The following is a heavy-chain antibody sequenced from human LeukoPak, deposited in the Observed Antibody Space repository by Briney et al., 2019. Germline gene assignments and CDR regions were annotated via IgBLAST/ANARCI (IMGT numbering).Heavy chain of an antibody. V-gene: IGHV1-69*13. CDR2: IIPIFGTA. J-gene: IGHJ6*04. Sequence: GASVKVSCKASGATFSSYAISWVRQAPGQGLEWMGGIIPIFGTANYAQKLQGRVTITADESTSTAYMELSSLRSEDTAVYYCASAYGDYTSDIYYYGMDVWGKGTTVTVSS. CDR1: GATFSSYA. CDR3: ASAYGDYTSDIYYYGMDV. D-gene: IGHD4-17*01.